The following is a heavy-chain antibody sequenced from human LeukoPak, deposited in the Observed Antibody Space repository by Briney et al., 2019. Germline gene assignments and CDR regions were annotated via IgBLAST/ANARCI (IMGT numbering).Heavy chain of an antibody. CDR3: ARTRTGYCSSTSCYFYHGMDV. D-gene: IGHD2-2*01. Sequence: SETLSLTCAVYGGSFSGYYWSWIRQPPGKGLEWIGEINHSGSTNYNPSLKSRVTISVDTSKNQFSLKLSSVTAADTAVYYCARTRTGYCSSTSCYFYHGMDVWGQGTTVTVSS. J-gene: IGHJ6*02. CDR1: GGSFSGYY. V-gene: IGHV4-34*01. CDR2: INHSGST.